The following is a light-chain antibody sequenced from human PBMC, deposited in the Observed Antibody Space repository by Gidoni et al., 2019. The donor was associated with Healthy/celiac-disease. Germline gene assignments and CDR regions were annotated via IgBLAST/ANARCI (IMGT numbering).Light chain of an antibody. V-gene: IGKV3-11*01. CDR2: DAS. CDR1: QSVSSY. J-gene: IGKJ5*01. Sequence: EIVLTQSPAPLSLSPGERATLSCRASQSVSSYLAWYQQKPGQAPRLLIYDASNRATGIPARCSGSGSGTDFTLTISSLEHEDSAVYYCQQRSNWITFXXXTRLEIK. CDR3: QQRSNWIT.